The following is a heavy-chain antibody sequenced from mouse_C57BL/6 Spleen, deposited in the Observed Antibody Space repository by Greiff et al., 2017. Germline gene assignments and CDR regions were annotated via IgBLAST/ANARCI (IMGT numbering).Heavy chain of an antibody. CDR1: GYTFTDYY. Sequence: VQLKQSGPELVKPGASVKISCKASGYTFTDYYMNWVKQSHGNSLEWIGDINPNNGGTSYNQKFKGKATLTVDKSSSTAYMELRSLTSEDSAVYYCARWDYDEEGLDYWGQGTTLTVAS. V-gene: IGHV1-26*01. J-gene: IGHJ2*01. CDR2: INPNNGGT. D-gene: IGHD2-4*01. CDR3: ARWDYDEEGLDY.